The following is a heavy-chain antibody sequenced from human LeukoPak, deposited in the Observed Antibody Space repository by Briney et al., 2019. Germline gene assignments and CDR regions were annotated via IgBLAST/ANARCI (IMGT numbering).Heavy chain of an antibody. V-gene: IGHV3-21*01. D-gene: IGHD6-19*01. CDR2: ISSGSGYI. Sequence: GGSLRLSCAASGFTFSSYSMNWVRQAPGKGLEWVPSISSGSGYIYYADSVKGRFTISRDNAKNSLYLQMNSLRAEDTAVYYCARVVAVAGTSRGYFDYWGQGTLVTVSS. CDR3: ARVVAVAGTSRGYFDY. CDR1: GFTFSSYS. J-gene: IGHJ4*02.